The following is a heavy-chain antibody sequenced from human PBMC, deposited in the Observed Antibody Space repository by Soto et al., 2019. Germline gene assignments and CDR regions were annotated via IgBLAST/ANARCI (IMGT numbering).Heavy chain of an antibody. D-gene: IGHD1-26*01. J-gene: IGHJ5*02. V-gene: IGHV4-34*01. CDR3: ARGIVGAIDWFDP. CDR1: GGSFSGYY. CDR2: INHSGST. Sequence: PSETLSLTCAVYGGSFSGYYWSWIRQPPGKGLEWIGYINHSGSTNYNPSLKSRVTISVDTSKNQFSLKLSSVTAADTAVYYCARGIVGAIDWFDPWGQGTLVTVSS.